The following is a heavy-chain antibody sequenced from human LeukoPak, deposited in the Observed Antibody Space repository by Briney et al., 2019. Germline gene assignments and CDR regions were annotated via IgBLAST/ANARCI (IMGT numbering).Heavy chain of an antibody. CDR2: IDPRGGTR. CDR3: ARESPLVCYFDC. Sequence: ASVKVSCKASGFIFTNYCMHWVRQAPGQVLEWMGFIDPRGGTRSYAQNFQGRVTMTWDTSASTVYMELSSLRSEDTAVYYCARESPLVCYFDCWGQGTLVTVS. CDR1: GFIFTNYC. V-gene: IGHV1-46*01. D-gene: IGHD3-10*01. J-gene: IGHJ5*01.